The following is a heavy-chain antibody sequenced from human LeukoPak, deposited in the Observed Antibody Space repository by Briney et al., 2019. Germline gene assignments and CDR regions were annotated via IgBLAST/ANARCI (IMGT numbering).Heavy chain of an antibody. Sequence: ASVKVSCKASGYTFTIYGITWVRQAPGQGLEWMGWISGYNGNTDYAQKLQGRVTMTTDTSTSTAYMELRSLRSDDTAVYYCARVALRYFDWLLNYYYMDVWGKGTTVTISS. D-gene: IGHD3-9*01. CDR2: ISGYNGNT. CDR1: GYTFTIYG. J-gene: IGHJ6*03. V-gene: IGHV1-18*01. CDR3: ARVALRYFDWLLNYYYMDV.